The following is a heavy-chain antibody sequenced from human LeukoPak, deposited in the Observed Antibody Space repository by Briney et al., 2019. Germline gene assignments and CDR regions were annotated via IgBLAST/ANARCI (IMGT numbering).Heavy chain of an antibody. CDR3: AREGEVSGWYATPNWFDP. CDR2: IYYSGST. CDR1: GDSISSYY. D-gene: IGHD6-19*01. J-gene: IGHJ5*02. Sequence: KPSETLSLTCTVSGDSISSYYWSWIRQPPGEGLEWIGYIYYSGSTNYNPSLKSRVTISVDTSKNQFSLKLSSVTAADTAVYYCAREGEVSGWYATPNWFDPWGQGTLVTVSS. V-gene: IGHV4-59*12.